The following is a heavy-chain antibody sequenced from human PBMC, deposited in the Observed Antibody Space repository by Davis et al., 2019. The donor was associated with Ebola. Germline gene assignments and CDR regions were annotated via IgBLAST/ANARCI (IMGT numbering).Heavy chain of an antibody. V-gene: IGHV4-34*01. D-gene: IGHD3-9*01. CDR2: INQSGST. CDR3: ARGGYYDILTGYYDTFDI. J-gene: IGHJ3*02. CDR1: VGSFSGYY. Sequence: MPSETLSLTCAVSVGSFSGYYWTWIRQPPGKGLEWIGEINQSGSTNYNPSLKSRVTIAVDTSKNQFSLRLSSVTAADTAVYYCARGGYYDILTGYYDTFDIWGRGTRVTVSS.